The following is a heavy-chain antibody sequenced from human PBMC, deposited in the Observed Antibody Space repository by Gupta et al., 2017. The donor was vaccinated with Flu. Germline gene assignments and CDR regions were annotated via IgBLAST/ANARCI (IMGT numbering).Heavy chain of an antibody. CDR1: GGSISSGSYY. V-gene: IGHV4-61*02. J-gene: IGHJ5*02. CDR2: IYTSGST. CDR3: ARGVRTRSSTMIVVEFNWFDP. Sequence: QVQLQESGPGLVKPSQTLSLTCTVPGGSISSGSYYWSWIRQPAGKGLEWIGRIYTSGSTNYNPSLKSRVNISVDTSKNQFSLKLSSVTAADTAVYYCARGVRTRSSTMIVVEFNWFDPWGQGTLVTVSS. D-gene: IGHD3-22*01.